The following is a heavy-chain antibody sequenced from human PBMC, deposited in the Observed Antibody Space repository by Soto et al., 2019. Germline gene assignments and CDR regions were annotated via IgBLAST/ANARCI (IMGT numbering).Heavy chain of an antibody. J-gene: IGHJ6*02. CDR2: VSPTGDST. V-gene: IGHV3-23*01. Sequence: GGSLRLSCEASGFIFSTYSMTWVRQAPGKGLEWVAAVSPTGDSTYYADSLKGRLTISRDNPKNTVFLQMNSLSADDTALYYCVKEPDVWGQGISVTVSS. CDR1: GFIFSTYS. CDR3: VKEPDV.